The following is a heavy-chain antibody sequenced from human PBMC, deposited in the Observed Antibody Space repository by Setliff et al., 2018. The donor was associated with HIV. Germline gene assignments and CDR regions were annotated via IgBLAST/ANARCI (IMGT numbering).Heavy chain of an antibody. J-gene: IGHJ4*02. CDR1: GFVFSSYA. Sequence: PGGSLRLSCAASGFVFSSYAMHWIRQAPGKGLEWVSYISSSSSYTNYADSVKGRFTISRDNAKNSLYLQMNSLRAEDTAVYYCASVLRYYGSGSYPFGYWGQGTLVTVSS. CDR2: ISSSSSYT. D-gene: IGHD3-10*01. CDR3: ASVLRYYGSGSYPFGY. V-gene: IGHV3-21*05.